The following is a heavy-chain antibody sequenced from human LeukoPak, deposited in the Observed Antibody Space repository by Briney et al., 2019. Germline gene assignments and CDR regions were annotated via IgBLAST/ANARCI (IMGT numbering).Heavy chain of an antibody. CDR1: GVSISSNLW. D-gene: IGHD3-22*01. J-gene: IGHJ4*02. CDR2: IHHSGSI. CDR3: ARDIYYDSSGYYVY. Sequence: KSSGTLSLTCAVSGVSISSNLWWTWVRQPPGKGLEWIAEIHHSGSINYNPSLKSRVTISVDTSKNQFSLKLSSVTAEDTAVYYCARDIYYDSSGYYVYWGQGTLVTVSS. V-gene: IGHV4-4*02.